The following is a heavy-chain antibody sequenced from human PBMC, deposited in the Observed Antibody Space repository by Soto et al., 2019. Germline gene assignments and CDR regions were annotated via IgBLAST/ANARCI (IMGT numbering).Heavy chain of an antibody. J-gene: IGHJ6*02. CDR3: ARDFVAYSSSWYGVDYYYGMDV. V-gene: IGHV3-30-3*01. Sequence: GGSLRLSCAASGLTFSSYAMHWVRQAPGKGLEGGAVISYDGSNKYYADSVKGRFTISRDNSKTTLYLQMNSLRAEDTAVYYCARDFVAYSSSWYGVDYYYGMDVWGQGTTVTVSS. CDR2: ISYDGSNK. CDR1: GLTFSSYA. D-gene: IGHD6-13*01.